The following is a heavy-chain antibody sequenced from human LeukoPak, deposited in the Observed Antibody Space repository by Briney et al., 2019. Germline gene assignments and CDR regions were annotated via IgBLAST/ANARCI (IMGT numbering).Heavy chain of an antibody. CDR3: AAPAHCSSTSCYHYYYMDV. J-gene: IGHJ6*03. D-gene: IGHD2-2*01. CDR2: IVVGGGNT. Sequence: SVKVSCKASGFTFTSSAVQWVRQARGQRLEWIGWIVVGGGNTNYAQKFQERVTITRDMSTSTAYMELSSLRSEDTAVYYCAAPAHCSSTSCYHYYYMDVWGKGTTVTVSS. CDR1: GFTFTSSA. V-gene: IGHV1-58*01.